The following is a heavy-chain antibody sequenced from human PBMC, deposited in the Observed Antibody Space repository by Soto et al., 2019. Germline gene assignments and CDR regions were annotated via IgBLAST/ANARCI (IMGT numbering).Heavy chain of an antibody. J-gene: IGHJ2*01. CDR2: FYYSGST. CDR3: QAEDGIRDVRSVSAFLLNRSSDL. V-gene: IGHV4-31*02. Sequence: PGKGLEWIGYFYYSGSTYYNQSLKSRVTISVNTSKNQFSLKLSSVTAADTAVFFFQAEDGIRDVRSVSAFLLNRSSDL. D-gene: IGHD3-10*02.